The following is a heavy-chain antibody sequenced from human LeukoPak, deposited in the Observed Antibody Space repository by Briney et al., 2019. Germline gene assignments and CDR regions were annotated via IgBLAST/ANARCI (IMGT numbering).Heavy chain of an antibody. V-gene: IGHV3-43*02. CDR1: GFTFDDYA. D-gene: IGHD1-26*01. CDR3: AKDYSGSYYSSYNWFDP. J-gene: IGHJ5*02. CDR2: ISGDGGST. Sequence: GGSLRLSCAASGFTFDDYAMHWVRQAPGKGLEWVSLISGDGGSTYYADSVKGRFTISRDNSKNSLYLRMNSLRTEDTALYYCAKDYSGSYYSSYNWFDPWGQGTLVTVSS.